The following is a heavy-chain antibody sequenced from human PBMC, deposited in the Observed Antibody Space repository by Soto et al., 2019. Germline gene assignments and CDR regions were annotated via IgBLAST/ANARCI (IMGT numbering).Heavy chain of an antibody. J-gene: IGHJ6*02. CDR2: IYYSGTT. Sequence: TSETLSLTCSVSGGSISSGDYYWSWIRQPPGKALGWIGYIYYSGTTYYKLSLKSRITISVDTSKNQFSLKLTSVTAADTAVYYCARAMVRGVTAEFYYYYAMDLWGQGTTVTVS. D-gene: IGHD3-10*01. CDR3: ARAMVRGVTAEFYYYYAMDL. CDR1: GGSISSGDYY. V-gene: IGHV4-30-4*01.